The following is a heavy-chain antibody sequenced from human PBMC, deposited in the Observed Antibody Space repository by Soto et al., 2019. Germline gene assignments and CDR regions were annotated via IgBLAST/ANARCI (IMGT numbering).Heavy chain of an antibody. CDR2: IYHSGST. D-gene: IGHD1-26*01. V-gene: IGHV4-30-2*01. CDR1: GGSISSGGYS. J-gene: IGHJ3*02. CDR3: AREGGATRPSTRRVRRDAFDI. Sequence: QLQLQESGSGLVKPSQTLSLTCAVSGGSISSGGYSWSWIRQPPGKGLEWIGYIYHSGSTYYNPSPKSRLTIAVDRSKAHFSLKLGSVNAADTAVYYCAREGGATRPSTRRVRRDAFDIWGQGTMVTVSS.